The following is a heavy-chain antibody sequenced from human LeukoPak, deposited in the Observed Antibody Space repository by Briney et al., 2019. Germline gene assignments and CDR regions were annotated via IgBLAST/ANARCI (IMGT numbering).Heavy chain of an antibody. Sequence: SETLSPTWAVDAGSSTGYYWSCLRHLQGNVLEWIGAIIHSGRNNYHPSLKRRVTISVDTSKNQFSLELTSVTAADTAVYYCTRGRSVEQQLDPFDLDYWGQGTLVTVSS. J-gene: IGHJ4*02. V-gene: IGHV4-34*01. CDR3: TRGRSVEQQLDPFDLDY. CDR2: IIHSGRN. CDR1: AGSSTGYY. D-gene: IGHD6-13*01.